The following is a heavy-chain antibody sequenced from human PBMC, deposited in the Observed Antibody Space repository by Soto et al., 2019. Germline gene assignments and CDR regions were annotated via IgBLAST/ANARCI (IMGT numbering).Heavy chain of an antibody. J-gene: IGHJ5*02. CDR3: ARAPKYYGSGSYYGRDNWFDP. Sequence: QVQLVQSGAEVKKPGASVKVSCKASGYTFTSYGISWVRQATGQGLEWMGWISAYNGNTNYAQKLQGRVTMTTDTSTSTAYMELRSLRSDDTAVYYCARAPKYYGSGSYYGRDNWFDPWGQGTLVTVSS. D-gene: IGHD3-10*01. V-gene: IGHV1-18*04. CDR1: GYTFTSYG. CDR2: ISAYNGNT.